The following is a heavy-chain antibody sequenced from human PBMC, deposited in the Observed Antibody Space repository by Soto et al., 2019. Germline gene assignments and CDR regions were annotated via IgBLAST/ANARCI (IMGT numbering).Heavy chain of an antibody. CDR2: INPNSGGT. CDR3: ARVGGGLASLGYYGMDV. CDR1: GYTFIGYY. J-gene: IGHJ6*02. Sequence: QVQLVQSGAEVKKTRASVKVSCKASGYTFIGYYIHWVRQAPGQGLEWMGWINPNSGGTNYAQRFQGWVTMTRDRSISTAYMELSRLKSDDTAVYYCARVGGGLASLGYYGMDVWGQGTTVTVSS. V-gene: IGHV1-2*04. D-gene: IGHD3-10*01.